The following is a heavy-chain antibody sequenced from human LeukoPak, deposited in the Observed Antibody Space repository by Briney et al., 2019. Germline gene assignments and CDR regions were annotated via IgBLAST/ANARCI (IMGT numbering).Heavy chain of an antibody. CDR3: ARSEGGSSWYLY. CDR2: ISAYNGNT. D-gene: IGHD6-13*01. Sequence: SVKVSCKASGYTFTSYGISWVRQAPGQGLEWMGWISAYNGNTNYALKFQGRVTMTTDTSTSTAYMEVRSLRSDDTAIYYCARSEGGSSWYLYWGQGTLVTVSS. J-gene: IGHJ4*02. V-gene: IGHV1-18*01. CDR1: GYTFTSYG.